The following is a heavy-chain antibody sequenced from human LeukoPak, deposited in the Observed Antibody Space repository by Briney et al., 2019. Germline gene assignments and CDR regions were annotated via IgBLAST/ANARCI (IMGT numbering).Heavy chain of an antibody. CDR1: GGSISSYY. Sequence: SETLSLTCTVSGGSISSYYWSWLRLPPGKGLEWIGYLSKSGNTNYSPSPKSRVTIFGDTSKNQFFLKLSSVTAADTAVYYCARARYVNSFYAFDIWGQGTLVTVSS. CDR3: ARARYVNSFYAFDI. CDR2: LSKSGNT. J-gene: IGHJ3*02. V-gene: IGHV4-59*01. D-gene: IGHD3-9*01.